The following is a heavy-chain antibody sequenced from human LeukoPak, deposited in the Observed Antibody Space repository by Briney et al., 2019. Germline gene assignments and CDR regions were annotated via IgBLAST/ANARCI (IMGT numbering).Heavy chain of an antibody. CDR3: ARDPITMVRGVILHNWFDP. CDR1: GFTFSSYG. J-gene: IGHJ5*02. V-gene: IGHV3-33*01. CDR2: IWYDGSKT. D-gene: IGHD3-10*01. Sequence: GGSLRLSCAASGFTFSSYGMHWVRQAPGKGLEWVAVIWYDGSKTYYADSVKGRFTISRDNSKNTLYLQMNSLRAEDTAVYYCARDPITMVRGVILHNWFDPWGQGTLVTVSS.